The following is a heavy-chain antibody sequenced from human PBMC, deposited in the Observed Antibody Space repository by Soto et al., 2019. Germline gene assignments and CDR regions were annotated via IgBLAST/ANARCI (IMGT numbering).Heavy chain of an antibody. J-gene: IGHJ6*02. Sequence: ASVKVSCKASGYNFTSHYMHWVRQAPGQGLESMGIIYPRGGTTIYAQKFQGRVTMTRDTSTHTFYMELSSLRSEDTAMYYCARVGYSSTGTTFHYHGLDVWCQGTTVTVS. D-gene: IGHD3-22*01. CDR1: GYNFTSHY. CDR2: IYPRGGTT. CDR3: ARVGYSSTGTTFHYHGLDV. V-gene: IGHV1-46*01.